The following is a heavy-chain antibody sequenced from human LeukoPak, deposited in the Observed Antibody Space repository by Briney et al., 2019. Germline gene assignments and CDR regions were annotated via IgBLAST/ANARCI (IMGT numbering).Heavy chain of an antibody. CDR1: GYTFTSYG. J-gene: IGHJ3*02. Sequence: GASVKVSCKASGYTFTSYGISWVRQAPGQGLEWMGWINPYNANTNYAEKLQGRVTMTTDTSTSTAYMDLRSLRSDDTAVYYCASGTIRGVVIDAFDIWGQGTMVTVSS. V-gene: IGHV1-18*01. CDR3: ASGTIRGVVIDAFDI. D-gene: IGHD3-10*01. CDR2: INPYNANT.